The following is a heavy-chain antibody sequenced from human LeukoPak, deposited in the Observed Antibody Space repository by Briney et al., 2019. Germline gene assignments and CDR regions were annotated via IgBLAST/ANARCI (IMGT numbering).Heavy chain of an antibody. D-gene: IGHD5-18*01. J-gene: IGHJ4*02. CDR2: IFYSGDT. Sequence: SETLSLTCTVSGGSISSNAYYWGWIRHPPGKGLEWIGSIFYSGDTFYEPSPKGRVTISADASKNQLSLKMNFETAADTAIYYCGRHGGNSYGFLFFDYWGQGTLVSVSS. V-gene: IGHV4-39*01. CDR3: GRHGGNSYGFLFFDY. CDR1: GGSISSNAYY.